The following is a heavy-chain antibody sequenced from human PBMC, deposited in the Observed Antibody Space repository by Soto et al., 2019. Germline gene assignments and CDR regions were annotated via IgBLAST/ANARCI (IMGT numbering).Heavy chain of an antibody. CDR3: ARDSGYNYGSFRWFDP. D-gene: IGHD5-18*01. J-gene: IGHJ5*02. Sequence: SETLSLTSTVSGGSISSYYWSWIRQPPGKGREWIGYIYYSGSTIYTPSLKSRVTISVDTSKNQFSLKLSSVTDADTAVYYCARDSGYNYGSFRWFDPWGQGTLVTVSS. CDR1: GGSISSYY. V-gene: IGHV4-59*01. CDR2: IYYSGST.